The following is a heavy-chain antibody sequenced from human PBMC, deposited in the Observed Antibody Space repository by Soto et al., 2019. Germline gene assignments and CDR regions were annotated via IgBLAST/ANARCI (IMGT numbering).Heavy chain of an antibody. V-gene: IGHV4-59*01. CDR2: VYYSGST. Sequence: XGTLSLTCSVSNGSISTYYWTWVRQPPGKGLEWIGYVYYSGSTNYNPSLKSRVAMSVDTSKNQFSLELKSVTAADTATYYCVRDYLLTGFDTWGQGTLVTVSS. D-gene: IGHD3-9*01. CDR3: VRDYLLTGFDT. J-gene: IGHJ5*02. CDR1: NGSISTYY.